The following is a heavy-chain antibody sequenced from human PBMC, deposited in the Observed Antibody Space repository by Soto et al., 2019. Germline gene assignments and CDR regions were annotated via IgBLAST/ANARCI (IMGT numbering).Heavy chain of an antibody. D-gene: IGHD1-1*01. V-gene: IGHV3-7*03. CDR3: ARDHGRRFDY. CDR2: IKQDGSED. J-gene: IGHJ4*02. Sequence: VHLVESGGGLVQPGGSLRLSCATSGFTFRSYWMTWVRQAPGKGLEWVASIKQDGSEDHYVDSVKGRFTISRDNAENSLYLQMNSLKVDDTAVYYCARDHGRRFDYWGPGTLVTVSS. CDR1: GFTFRSYW.